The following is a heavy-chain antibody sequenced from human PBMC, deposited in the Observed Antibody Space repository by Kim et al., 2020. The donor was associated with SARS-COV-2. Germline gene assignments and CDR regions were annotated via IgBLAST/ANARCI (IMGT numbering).Heavy chain of an antibody. CDR2: IYHSGST. CDR1: GGSISSSNW. J-gene: IGHJ4*02. V-gene: IGHV4-4*02. Sequence: SETLSLTCALSGGSISSSNWWSWVRQPPGKGLEWIGEIYHSGSTNYNPSLKSRVTISVDKSKNQFSLKLSSVTAADTAVYYCLGIAAAGTFDYWGQGTLVTVSS. D-gene: IGHD6-13*01. CDR3: LGIAAAGTFDY.